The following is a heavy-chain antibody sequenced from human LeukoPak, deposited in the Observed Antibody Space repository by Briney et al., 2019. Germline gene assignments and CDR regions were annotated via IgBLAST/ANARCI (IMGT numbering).Heavy chain of an antibody. CDR1: GGSISSSSYY. V-gene: IGHV4-39*07. Sequence: SETLSLTCTVSGGSISSSSYYWGWIRQPPGKGLEWIGSIYYSGSTYYNPSLKSRVTISVDTSKNQFSLKLSSVTAADTAVYYCARVPLAMVRGVYYFDYWGQGTLVTVSS. D-gene: IGHD3-10*01. CDR3: ARVPLAMVRGVYYFDY. CDR2: IYYSGST. J-gene: IGHJ4*02.